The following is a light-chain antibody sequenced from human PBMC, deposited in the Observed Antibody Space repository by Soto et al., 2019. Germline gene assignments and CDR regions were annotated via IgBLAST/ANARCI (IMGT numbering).Light chain of an antibody. J-gene: IGLJ2*01. CDR3: SSYTSRVV. V-gene: IGLV2-14*01. CDR1: SSDVGGYNY. CDR2: EVT. Sequence: QSVLTQPASVSGSPGQSITISCTGTSSDVGGYNYVSWYQQHPGKAPKLIIYEVTSRPSGVSNRFSGSKSGNTASLTISGLQAEDDADYYCSSYTSRVVFGGGTTVTVL.